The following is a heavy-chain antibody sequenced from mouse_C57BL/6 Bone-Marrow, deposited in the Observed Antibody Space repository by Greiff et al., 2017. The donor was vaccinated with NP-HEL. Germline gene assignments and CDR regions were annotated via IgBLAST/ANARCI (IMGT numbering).Heavy chain of an antibody. D-gene: IGHD4-1*01. V-gene: IGHV2-5*01. CDR3: AKKTTGTGYYAMDC. CDR2: IWRGGST. Sequence: QVQLKESGPGLVQPSQSLSITCTVSGFSLTSYGVHWVRQSPGKGLEWLGVIWRGGSTDYNAAFMSRLSITKDNSKSQVVFKMHSLQADDTAIYYCAKKTTGTGYYAMDCWGQGTSVTVSS. J-gene: IGHJ4*01. CDR1: GFSLTSYG.